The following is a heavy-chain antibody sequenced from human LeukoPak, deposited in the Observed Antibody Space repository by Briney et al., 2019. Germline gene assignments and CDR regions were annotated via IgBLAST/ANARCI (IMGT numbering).Heavy chain of an antibody. CDR3: ARDREGSSSWDY. V-gene: IGHV3-53*01. CDR1: GLTVSSKY. D-gene: IGHD6-13*01. J-gene: IGHJ4*02. CDR2: IYSDGST. Sequence: GGSLRLSCAVSGLTVSSKYMSWVRQAPGKGLEWVSVIYSDGSTYYADSVKGRFTISRDNSKNTLYLQMNSLRAEDTAVYYCARDREGSSSWDYWGQGTLVTVSS.